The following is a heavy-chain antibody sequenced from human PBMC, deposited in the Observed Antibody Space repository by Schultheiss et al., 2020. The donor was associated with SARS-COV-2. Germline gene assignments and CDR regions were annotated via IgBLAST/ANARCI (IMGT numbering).Heavy chain of an antibody. J-gene: IGHJ4*02. CDR1: GGSFSGYY. V-gene: IGHV4-34*01. CDR3: ARVEDYGDSFDY. Sequence: SETLSLTCAVYGGSFSGYYWSWIRQPPGKGLEWIGYIYYSGSTNYNPSLKSRVTISVDTSKNQFSLKLSSVTAADTAVYYCARVEDYGDSFDYWGQGTLVTVSS. CDR2: IYYSGST. D-gene: IGHD4-17*01.